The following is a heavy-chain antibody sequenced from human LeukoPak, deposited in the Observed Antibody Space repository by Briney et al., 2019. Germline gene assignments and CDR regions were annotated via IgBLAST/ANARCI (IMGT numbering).Heavy chain of an antibody. CDR1: GFIFSTYG. CDR2: ISSSSSYI. Sequence: GGSLRLSCAASGFIFSTYGMNWVRQAPGKGLEWVSSISSSSSYIYYADSVKGRFTISRDNAKNSLYLQMNSLRAEDTAVYYCARVWAYCSGGSCYSAYYYYMDVWGKGTTVTVSS. J-gene: IGHJ6*03. CDR3: ARVWAYCSGGSCYSAYYYYMDV. D-gene: IGHD2-15*01. V-gene: IGHV3-21*01.